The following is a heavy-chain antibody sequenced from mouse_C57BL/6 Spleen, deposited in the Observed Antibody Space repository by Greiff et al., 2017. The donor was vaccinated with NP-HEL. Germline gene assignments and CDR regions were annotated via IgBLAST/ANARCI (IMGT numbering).Heavy chain of an antibody. V-gene: IGHV14-1*01. CDR1: GFNIKDYY. J-gene: IGHJ3*01. D-gene: IGHD1-1*01. CDR3: TRNYCGSRWFAY. Sequence: VQLQQSGAELVRPGASVKLSCTASGFNIKDYYMHWVKQRPEQGLEWIGRIDPEDGDTEYAPKFQGKSTMTAYTSSNTAFLQLSSLTSEDTAVYYCTRNYCGSRWFAYWGQGTLVTVSA. CDR2: IDPEDGDT.